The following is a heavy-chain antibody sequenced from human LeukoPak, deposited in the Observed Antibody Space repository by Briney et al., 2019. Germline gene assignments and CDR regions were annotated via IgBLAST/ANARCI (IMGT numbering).Heavy chain of an antibody. D-gene: IGHD5-18*01. CDR1: GGSISTYY. Sequence: SETLSLTCTVSGGSISTYYWSWIRQPPGKGLEWIGYIYYSGRTNYNPSLKTRVTISVDTSKNQFSLKLSSVTAADTAVYYCARGLGGYSYGLGYWGQGTLVTVSS. CDR3: ARGLGGYSYGLGY. J-gene: IGHJ4*02. CDR2: IYYSGRT. V-gene: IGHV4-59*01.